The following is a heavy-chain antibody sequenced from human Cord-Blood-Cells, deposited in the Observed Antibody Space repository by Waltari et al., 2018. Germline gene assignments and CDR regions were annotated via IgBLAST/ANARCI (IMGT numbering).Heavy chain of an antibody. CDR3: AKGTLRFLEFDY. CDR1: GFPFRSYG. D-gene: IGHD3-3*01. CDR2: IRYDGSNK. V-gene: IGHV3-30*02. J-gene: IGHJ4*02. Sequence: QVQLVESGGGVVQPGGSLRLSCAASGFPFRSYGMHWVRQAPGKGLEWVAFIRYDGSNKYYADSVKGRFTISRDNSKNTLYLQMNSLRAEDTAVYYCAKGTLRFLEFDYWGQGTLVTVSS.